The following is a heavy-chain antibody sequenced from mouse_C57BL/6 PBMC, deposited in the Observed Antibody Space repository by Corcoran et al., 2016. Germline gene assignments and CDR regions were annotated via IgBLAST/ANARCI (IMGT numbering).Heavy chain of an antibody. CDR1: GYTFTDYY. J-gene: IGHJ1*03. Sequence: EVQLQQSGPELVKPGASVKISCKASGYTFTDYYMNWVKQSHGKSLEWIGDINPNNGGTSYNQKFKGKATLTVDKSSSTAYMELRGLTSEDSAVYYCARLGGYYYGSSHWYFDVWGTGTTVTVSS. D-gene: IGHD1-1*01. CDR2: INPNNGGT. V-gene: IGHV1-26*01. CDR3: ARLGGYYYGSSHWYFDV.